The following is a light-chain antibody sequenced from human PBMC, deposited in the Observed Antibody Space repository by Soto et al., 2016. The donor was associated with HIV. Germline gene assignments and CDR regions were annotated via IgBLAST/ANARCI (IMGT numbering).Light chain of an antibody. CDR1: QGISTW. CDR2: DAS. V-gene: IGKV1D-16*01. CDR3: QQYNSYPVT. Sequence: DIQMTQSPSSLSASVGDRVTTTCRASQGISTWLAWYQQKPEKAPKSLIYDASGLQSGVPSRFSGSGSGTDFTLTISSLQPEDFATYYCQQYNSYPVTFGGGTKVEIK. J-gene: IGKJ4*01.